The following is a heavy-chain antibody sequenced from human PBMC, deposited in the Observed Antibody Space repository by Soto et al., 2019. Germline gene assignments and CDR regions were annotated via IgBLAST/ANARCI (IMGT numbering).Heavy chain of an antibody. Sequence: PGESLKISCTGSGYSFTSYWISWVRQMFGKGLEWMGWIVPSDSSTNYSPSFQSHVTISADKSISTAYLQWSSLKASDTAMYYCARQGRGWGCGGDCYLDYWGQGTLVTV. CDR3: ARQGRGWGCGGDCYLDY. V-gene: IGHV5-10-1*01. CDR2: IVPSDSST. J-gene: IGHJ4*02. CDR1: GYSFTSYW. D-gene: IGHD2-21*02.